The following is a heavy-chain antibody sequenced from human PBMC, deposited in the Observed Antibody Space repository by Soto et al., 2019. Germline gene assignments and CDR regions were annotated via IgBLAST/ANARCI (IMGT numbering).Heavy chain of an antibody. CDR2: IHAGNGYT. CDR3: ARVRYGGYDFKLAFDI. J-gene: IGHJ3*02. D-gene: IGHD5-12*01. CDR1: GYTFDNYA. Sequence: QVQLVQSGAQVKKPGASVKVSCKASGYTFDNYALHWVRQAPGRRLEWMGWIHAGNGYTKYSQSFQGRVTITRDTSASTGHRALSSLTSADTAVYYCARVRYGGYDFKLAFDIWGQGTMVTVSS. V-gene: IGHV1-3*01.